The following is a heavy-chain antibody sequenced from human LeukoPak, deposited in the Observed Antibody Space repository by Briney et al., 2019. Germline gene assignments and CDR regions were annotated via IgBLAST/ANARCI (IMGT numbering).Heavy chain of an antibody. Sequence: GESLKISCKGSGYSFTSYWIGWVRQMPGKGLEWMGIIYPGDSDTRYSPSFQGQVTISADKSISTAYLQWSSLKASDTAMYYCARQTPDCRSTSCYTAYYYYMDVWGKGTTVTVSS. CDR1: GYSFTSYW. V-gene: IGHV5-51*01. CDR2: IYPGDSDT. J-gene: IGHJ6*03. CDR3: ARQTPDCRSTSCYTAYYYYMDV. D-gene: IGHD2-2*02.